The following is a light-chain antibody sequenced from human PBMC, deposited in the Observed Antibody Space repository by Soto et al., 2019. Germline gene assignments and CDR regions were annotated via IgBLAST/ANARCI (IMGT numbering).Light chain of an antibody. V-gene: IGLV2-14*01. CDR1: TSDVGGYNY. CDR2: DVS. CDR3: SSYGSSSTHVL. Sequence: QSVLTQPASVSGSPGQSITISCTGTTSDVGGYNYVSWYQQHTGKAPKLMIYDVSNRPSGVSNRFSGSKSGNTASLTISGLQAEDEADYYCSSYGSSSTHVLVGGGTK. J-gene: IGLJ2*01.